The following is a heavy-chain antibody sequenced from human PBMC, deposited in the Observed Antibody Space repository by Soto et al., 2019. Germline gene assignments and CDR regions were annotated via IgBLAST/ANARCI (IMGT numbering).Heavy chain of an antibody. Sequence: SETLSLTCTVAGESISRYYSSWIRQPPGKGLEWIGYIYYSGSTNYNPSLKSRVTISVDTSKNQFSLKLSSVTAADTAVYYCARDRRDSSSWGGFDYWGQGTLVTVSS. D-gene: IGHD6-6*01. V-gene: IGHV4-59*01. CDR3: ARDRRDSSSWGGFDY. CDR2: IYYSGST. J-gene: IGHJ4*02. CDR1: GESISRYY.